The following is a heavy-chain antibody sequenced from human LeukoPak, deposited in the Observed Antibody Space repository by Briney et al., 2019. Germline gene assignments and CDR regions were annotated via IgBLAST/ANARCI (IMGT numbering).Heavy chain of an antibody. CDR3: ARDCSGGSCYLVS. D-gene: IGHD2-15*01. J-gene: IGHJ3*01. CDR1: GYTFTGYG. Sequence: ASVTVSCKASGYTFTGYGISWVRQAPGQGLEWMGWISAYNGNTNYTQKLQGRVTMTTDTSTSTAYMELRSLRSDDTAVYYCARDCSGGSCYLVSWGQGTMVTVSS. V-gene: IGHV1-18*01. CDR2: ISAYNGNT.